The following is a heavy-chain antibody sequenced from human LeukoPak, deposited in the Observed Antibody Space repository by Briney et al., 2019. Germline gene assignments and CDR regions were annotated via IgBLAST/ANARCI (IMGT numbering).Heavy chain of an antibody. CDR3: ARDDYGKADYYYYYGMDV. V-gene: IGHV3-23*01. CDR2: IGGSGSTT. Sequence: PGGSLRLSCAASGFTFSSYAMTWVRQAPGKGLEWVSVIGGSGSTTYYADSVKGRFTVSRDNAKNSLYLQMNSLRAEDTAVYYCARDDYGKADYYYYYGMDVWGQGTTVTVSS. D-gene: IGHD4-17*01. J-gene: IGHJ6*02. CDR1: GFTFSSYA.